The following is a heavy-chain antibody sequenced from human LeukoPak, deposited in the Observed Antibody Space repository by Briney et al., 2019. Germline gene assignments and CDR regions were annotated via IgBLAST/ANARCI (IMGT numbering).Heavy chain of an antibody. Sequence: GGSLRLSCAASGFTFSSYAMSWVRQAPGKGLEWVSAISGSGGSTYYADSVKGRFTISRDNSKNTLYLQMSSLRAEDTAVYHCAKEPRSNWNDGVDYWGQGTLVTVSS. V-gene: IGHV3-23*01. J-gene: IGHJ4*02. CDR2: ISGSGGST. CDR1: GFTFSSYA. D-gene: IGHD1-20*01. CDR3: AKEPRSNWNDGVDY.